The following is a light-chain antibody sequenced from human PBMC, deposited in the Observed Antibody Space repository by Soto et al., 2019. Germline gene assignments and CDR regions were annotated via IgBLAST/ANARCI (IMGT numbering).Light chain of an antibody. V-gene: IGKV3-20*01. CDR1: QSVSNDY. Sequence: EIVLTQSPGTLSLSPGERATLSCRASQSVSNDYLAWYQQKPGQAPRLLIYGASGRATGIPDRFSGSGSGTDFTLTISRLEPEDFAVYYCQQYGSSPRTFGQGTKVE. CDR2: GAS. CDR3: QQYGSSPRT. J-gene: IGKJ1*01.